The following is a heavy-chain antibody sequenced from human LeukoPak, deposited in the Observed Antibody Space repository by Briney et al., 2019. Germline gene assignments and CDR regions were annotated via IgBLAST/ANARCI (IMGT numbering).Heavy chain of an antibody. D-gene: IGHD4-17*01. V-gene: IGHV3-21*01. CDR3: AREHDYGDYGWFDP. CDR2: ISSSSSYI. J-gene: IGHJ5*02. CDR1: GFTFSSYS. Sequence: GGSLRLSCAASGFTFSSYSMNWVRQAPGKGLEWVSSISSSSSYIYYADSVKGRFTISRDNAKNSLYLQMNSLRAEDTAVYYCAREHDYGDYGWFDPWGQGTLVTVSS.